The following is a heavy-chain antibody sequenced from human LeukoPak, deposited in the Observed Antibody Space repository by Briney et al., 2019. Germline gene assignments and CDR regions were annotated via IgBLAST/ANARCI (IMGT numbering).Heavy chain of an antibody. CDR3: ARDHPPYGDYPFWYFDY. CDR1: GFTFSSYA. V-gene: IGHV3-30*04. J-gene: IGHJ4*02. D-gene: IGHD4-17*01. Sequence: GGSLRLSCAASGFTFSSYAMHWVRQAPGKGLEWVAVISYDGSNKYYADSVKGRFTISRDNSKNTLYLQMNSLRAEDTAVYCCARDHPPYGDYPFWYFDYWGQGTLVTVSS. CDR2: ISYDGSNK.